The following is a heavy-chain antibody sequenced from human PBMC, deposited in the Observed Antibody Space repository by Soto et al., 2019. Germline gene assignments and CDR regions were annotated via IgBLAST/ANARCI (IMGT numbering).Heavy chain of an antibody. V-gene: IGHV1-18*01. CDR2: ISAYNGNT. J-gene: IGHJ4*02. Sequence: ASVKVSCKASGYTFTNFGISWVRQAPGQGLEWMGWISAYNGNTNYAQNFQGRVTITRDTSTSTAYMELSSLRSDDTAVYYCARAYDSSWYYFDYWGQGTLVTVSS. D-gene: IGHD6-13*01. CDR3: ARAYDSSWYYFDY. CDR1: GYTFTNFG.